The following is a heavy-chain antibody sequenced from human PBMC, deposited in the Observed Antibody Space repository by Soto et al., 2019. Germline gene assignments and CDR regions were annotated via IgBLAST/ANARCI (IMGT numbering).Heavy chain of an antibody. D-gene: IGHD1-26*01. Sequence: GASVKVSCKASGYTFTSYGISWVRQAPGQGLEWMGWISAYNGNTNYAQKLQGRVTMTTDTSTSTAYMELRSLRGEDTAVYYCVRDDLGLGLDYWGLGTLVTVSS. J-gene: IGHJ4*02. CDR1: GYTFTSYG. CDR2: ISAYNGNT. V-gene: IGHV1-18*01. CDR3: VRDDLGLGLDY.